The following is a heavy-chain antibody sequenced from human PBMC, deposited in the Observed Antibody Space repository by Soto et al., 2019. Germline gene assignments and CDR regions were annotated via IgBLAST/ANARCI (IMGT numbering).Heavy chain of an antibody. CDR2: INAGNGNT. CDR1: GYTFTSYA. J-gene: IGHJ4*02. Sequence: QVQLVQSGAAEKKPGASVKVSCTASGYTFTSYAMHWVRQAPGQRLEWMGWINAGNGNTKYSQKFQGRVTITRDTSASTAYMGLSSLRSEDTAVYYCAGSIVGVTALDYWGQGTLVTVSS. V-gene: IGHV1-3*05. CDR3: AGSIVGVTALDY. D-gene: IGHD2-21*02.